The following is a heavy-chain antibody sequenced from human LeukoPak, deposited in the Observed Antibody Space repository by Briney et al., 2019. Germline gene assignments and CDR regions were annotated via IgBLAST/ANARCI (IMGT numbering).Heavy chain of an antibody. Sequence: SGGSLRLSCAASGFSFSDYDMHWVRQAPGKGLVWVSRINSDGSNTKYADSVKGRFTISRDNAKNTLYLQMNSLRGEDTAVYYCAREGMALVNLDYWGQGTLVTVSS. CDR1: GFSFSDYD. J-gene: IGHJ4*02. V-gene: IGHV3-74*01. CDR2: INSDGSNT. D-gene: IGHD4-23*01. CDR3: AREGMALVNLDY.